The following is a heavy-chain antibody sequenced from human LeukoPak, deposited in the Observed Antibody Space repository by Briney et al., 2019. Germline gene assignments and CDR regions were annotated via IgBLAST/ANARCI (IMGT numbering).Heavy chain of an antibody. D-gene: IGHD3-16*01. V-gene: IGHV3-21*05. CDR1: GFVFSRDN. CDR3: VREVGRPRTFYFDS. Sequence: PGGSLRLSCKASGFVFSRDNMNWVRQAPGKGLEWVAHTSEDIYYADSVKGRFTISRDNAKNSLYLQMSSLRAEDTAIYYCVREVGRPRTFYFDSWGRGTLVTVSS. CDR2: TSEDI. J-gene: IGHJ4*02.